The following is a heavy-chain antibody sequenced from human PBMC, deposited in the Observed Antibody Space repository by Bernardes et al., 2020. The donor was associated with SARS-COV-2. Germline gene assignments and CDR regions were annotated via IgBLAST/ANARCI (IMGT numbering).Heavy chain of an antibody. Sequence: SGPTLLKPTQTLTLTCTFSGFSLSTSGVGVGWIRQPPGKALEWLALIYCDDDQRYSPSLQSRLTITKDTSKNKVVLTMTNMDPVDTATYYCAHSFRGRYFDWFLFDYWGQGTLVTVSS. CDR1: GFSLSTSGVG. V-gene: IGHV2-5*02. J-gene: IGHJ4*02. D-gene: IGHD3-9*01. CDR3: AHSFRGRYFDWFLFDY. CDR2: IYCDDDQ.